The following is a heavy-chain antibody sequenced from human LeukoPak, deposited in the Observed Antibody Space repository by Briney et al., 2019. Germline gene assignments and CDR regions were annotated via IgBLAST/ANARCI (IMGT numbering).Heavy chain of an antibody. J-gene: IGHJ6*02. CDR2: ISYDGSNK. D-gene: IGHD5-24*01. CDR1: GFTFSSYA. CDR3: AKDRGRDGYNYYYYGMDV. Sequence: PGGSLRLSCAASGFTFSSYAMHWVRQAPGKGLEWVAVISYDGSNKYYADSVKGRFTISRDNSKNTLYLQMNSLRAEDTAVCYCAKDRGRDGYNYYYYGMDVWGQGTTVTVSS. V-gene: IGHV3-30-3*01.